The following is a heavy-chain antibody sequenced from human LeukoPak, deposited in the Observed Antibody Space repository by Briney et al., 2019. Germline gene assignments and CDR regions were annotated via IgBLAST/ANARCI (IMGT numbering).Heavy chain of an antibody. Sequence: PSETLSLTCTVSGGSISSYYWSWIRQPPGKGLEWIGYIYYSGSTNYNPSLKSRVTISVDTSKNQFSLKLSSVTAADTAVYYCARDRGGDIVAPFDYWGQGTLVTVSS. CDR2: IYYSGST. CDR3: ARDRGGDIVAPFDY. CDR1: GGSISSYY. J-gene: IGHJ4*02. D-gene: IGHD5-12*01. V-gene: IGHV4-59*01.